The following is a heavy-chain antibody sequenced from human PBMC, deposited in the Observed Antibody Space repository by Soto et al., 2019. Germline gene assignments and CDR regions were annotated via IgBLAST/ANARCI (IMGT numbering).Heavy chain of an antibody. CDR2: INPSGGST. V-gene: IGHV1-46*01. CDR3: ARTQTLAYDSSGYYSTLLAFDI. J-gene: IGHJ3*02. D-gene: IGHD3-22*01. Sequence: ASVKVSCKASGYTFTSYYMHWVRQAPGQGLEWMGIINPSGGSTSYAQKFQGRVTMTRDTSTSTVYMELSSLRSEDTAVYYCARTQTLAYDSSGYYSTLLAFDIWGQGTMVTVSS. CDR1: GYTFTSYY.